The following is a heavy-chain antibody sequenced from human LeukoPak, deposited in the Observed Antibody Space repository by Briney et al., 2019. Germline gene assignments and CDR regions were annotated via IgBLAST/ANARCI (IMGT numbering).Heavy chain of an antibody. CDR3: ARDTLPLGRGYYYNFDY. Sequence: PGGSLRLSCAASGFTFSRYWMSWVRQAPGKGLEWVANIKEDGSVKYYVESVKGRFTISRDNAKNSLYLQMNSLRAEDTAVYYCARDTLPLGRGYYYNFDYWGQGTLVTVSS. J-gene: IGHJ4*02. CDR1: GFTFSRYW. D-gene: IGHD3-22*01. CDR2: IKEDGSVK. V-gene: IGHV3-7*01.